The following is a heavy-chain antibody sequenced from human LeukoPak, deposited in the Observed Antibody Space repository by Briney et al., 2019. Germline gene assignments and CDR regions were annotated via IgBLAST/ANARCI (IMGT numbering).Heavy chain of an antibody. V-gene: IGHV5-51*01. D-gene: IGHD2-15*01. CDR2: IYPGDSDT. CDR1: GYSFTSYW. Sequence: GESLKISCKGSGYSFTSYWIAWVRQVPGKGLEWMGIIYPGDSDTRYSPSFQGQVTISADKSISTAYLQWSSLEASDTAMYYCARRGCNGGSCYGYWGQGTLVTVSS. CDR3: ARRGCNGGSCYGY. J-gene: IGHJ4*02.